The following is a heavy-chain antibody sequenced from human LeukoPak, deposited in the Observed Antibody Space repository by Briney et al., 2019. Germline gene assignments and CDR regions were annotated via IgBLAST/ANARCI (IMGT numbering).Heavy chain of an antibody. CDR3: ARWNYDILTGYRYFDY. J-gene: IGHJ4*02. CDR2: IYYSGST. CDR1: GGSISSSSYY. V-gene: IGHV4-39*07. D-gene: IGHD3-9*01. Sequence: SETLSLTCTVSGGSISSSSYYWGWIRQPPGKGLEWIGSIYYSGSTYYNPSLKSRVTISVDMSKNQFSLKLSSVTAADTAVYYCARWNYDILTGYRYFDYWGQGTLVTVSS.